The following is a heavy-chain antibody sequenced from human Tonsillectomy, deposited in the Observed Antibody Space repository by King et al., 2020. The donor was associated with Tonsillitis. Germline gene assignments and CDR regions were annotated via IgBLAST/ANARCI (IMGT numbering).Heavy chain of an antibody. CDR3: ARGLLEAVAVYFFAD. V-gene: IGHV1-2*02. D-gene: IGHD6-19*01. CDR2: INPNGGGT. Sequence: VQLVQSGAEVKKPGASVKVSCKASGYSFSDYYIHWVRQAPGQGLEWMGWINPNGGGTNFAQKFQGTVTMTRDTSISTAYMELRGLTPDDTAIYYCARGLLEAVAVYFFADWGQGTLVTVSS. J-gene: IGHJ4*02. CDR1: GYSFSDYY.